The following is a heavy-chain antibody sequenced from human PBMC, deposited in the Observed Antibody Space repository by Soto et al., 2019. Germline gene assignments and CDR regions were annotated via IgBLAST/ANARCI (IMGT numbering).Heavy chain of an antibody. J-gene: IGHJ4*02. CDR1: GFSISDHY. D-gene: IGHD3-10*02. CDR3: VRSGDNYNVLDY. CDR2: SSNSGTFT. Sequence: QVQLVESGGGLVKPGGSLRLSCAASGFSISDHYMSWIRQAPGKGLEWVSYSSNSGTFTKYADSVKGRFSISRDNAKNSLYLEINRLRGEDTAIYYCVRSGDNYNVLDYWGQGTPVTVSS. V-gene: IGHV3-11*05.